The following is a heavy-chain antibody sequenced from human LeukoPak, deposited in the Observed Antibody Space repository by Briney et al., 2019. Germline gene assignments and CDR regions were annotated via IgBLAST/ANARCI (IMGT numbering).Heavy chain of an antibody. CDR3: ARETRSGSYDGSFDY. CDR2: IYYSGST. V-gene: IGHV4-31*03. D-gene: IGHD1-26*01. CDR1: GGSISSGGYY. Sequence: PSQTLSLTCTVSGGSISSGGYYWAWIRQHPGEGLEWIGYIYYSGSTYYNPSLKSRVTISVDKSKKQFSLNLSSVTAADTAVYYCARETRSGSYDGSFDYWGQGTLVTVSS. J-gene: IGHJ4*02.